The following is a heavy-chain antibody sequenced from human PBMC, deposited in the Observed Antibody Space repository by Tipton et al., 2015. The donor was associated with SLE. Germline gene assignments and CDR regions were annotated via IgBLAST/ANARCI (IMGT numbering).Heavy chain of an antibody. Sequence: TLSLTCTVSGGSIRSHYWSWIRQPPGKGLEWIGYIYYSGSTNYNPSLKSRVTISVDTSKNQFSLKLSSVTAADTAVYYCARSYAGDDIWGQGTMVTVSS. J-gene: IGHJ3*02. CDR3: ARSYAGDDI. V-gene: IGHV4-59*11. CDR1: GGSIRSHY. CDR2: IYYSGST. D-gene: IGHD2-2*01.